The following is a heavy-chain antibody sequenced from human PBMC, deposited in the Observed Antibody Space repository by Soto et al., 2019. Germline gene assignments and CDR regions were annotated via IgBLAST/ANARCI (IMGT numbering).Heavy chain of an antibody. CDR2: INHSGST. CDR1: GGSISSSSYY. D-gene: IGHD4-4*01. Sequence: SETLSLTCTVSGGSISSSSYYWGWIRQPPGKGLEWIGSINHSGSTNYNPSLKSRVTISVDTSKNQFSLKLSSVTAADTAVYYCARVNSNYFDYWGQGTLVTVSS. CDR3: ARVNSNYFDY. V-gene: IGHV4-39*07. J-gene: IGHJ4*02.